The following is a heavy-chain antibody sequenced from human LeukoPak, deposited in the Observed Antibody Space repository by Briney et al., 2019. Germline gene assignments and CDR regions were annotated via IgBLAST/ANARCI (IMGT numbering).Heavy chain of an antibody. J-gene: IGHJ4*02. Sequence: GGSLRLSCAASGFTFSSYGMHWVRQAPGKGLEWVAVIWYDGSNKYYADSVKGRFTISRDNSKNTLYLQMNSLRAEDTAVYYCARAETGNFSSSGNWGQGTLVTVSS. CDR1: GFTFSSYG. CDR2: IWYDGSNK. D-gene: IGHD6-19*01. V-gene: IGHV3-33*01. CDR3: ARAETGNFSSSGN.